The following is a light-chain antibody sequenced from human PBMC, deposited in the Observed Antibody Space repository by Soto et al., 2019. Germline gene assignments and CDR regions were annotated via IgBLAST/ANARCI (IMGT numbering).Light chain of an antibody. CDR2: LNSDGSH. Sequence: QLVLTQSPSASASLGASVKLTCTLSSGHSSYAIAWHQQQPEKGPRYLMKLNSDGSHSKGDGIPDRFSGSSSGAERYLTISSLQSEDEADYYCQTWGTGIHVVFGGWTKLTVL. J-gene: IGLJ2*01. V-gene: IGLV4-69*01. CDR3: QTWGTGIHVV. CDR1: SGHSSYA.